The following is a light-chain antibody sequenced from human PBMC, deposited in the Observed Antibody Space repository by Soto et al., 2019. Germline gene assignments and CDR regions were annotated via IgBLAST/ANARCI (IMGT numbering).Light chain of an antibody. J-gene: IGKJ4*01. V-gene: IGKV3-15*01. CDR1: QSVGSN. CDR3: QQYSYWPPVT. CDR2: GAS. Sequence: EIVMTQSPATLSVSPGERATLSCRASQSVGSNLAWYQQKPGQAPRLLIYGASTRATGVPARFSGSGSGTEFTLTISSLQSEDFALYYCQQYSYWPPVTFGGVTKVEIK.